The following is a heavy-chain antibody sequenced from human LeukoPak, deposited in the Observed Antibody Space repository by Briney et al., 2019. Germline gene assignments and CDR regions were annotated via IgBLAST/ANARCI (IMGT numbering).Heavy chain of an antibody. V-gene: IGHV4-61*02. CDR1: GGSISSGSYY. Sequence: SQTLSLTXTVSGGSISSGSYYWSWIRQPAGKGLEWIGRIYTSGSTNYNPSLKSRVTISVDTSKNQFSLKLSSVTAADTAVYYCARDHRLQLDYWGQGTLVTVSS. CDR2: IYTSGST. CDR3: ARDHRLQLDY. J-gene: IGHJ4*02. D-gene: IGHD4-11*01.